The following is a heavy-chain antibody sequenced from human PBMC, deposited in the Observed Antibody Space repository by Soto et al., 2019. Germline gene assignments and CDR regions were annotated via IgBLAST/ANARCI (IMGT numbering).Heavy chain of an antibody. CDR2: ITSSRSNFT. CDR1: GFTFSDYY. CDR3: VRDRGYSGFFY. J-gene: IGHJ4*02. Sequence: QVQLVESGGGLVKPGGSLRLSCVASGFTFSDYYMSWIRQAPGKGLEWVSYITSSRSNFTNYADSVKGRFTISRDNAKNSVYLQMDSLRVEDTAVYYCVRDRGYSGFFYWGQGALVTVSA. V-gene: IGHV3-11*06. D-gene: IGHD5-12*01.